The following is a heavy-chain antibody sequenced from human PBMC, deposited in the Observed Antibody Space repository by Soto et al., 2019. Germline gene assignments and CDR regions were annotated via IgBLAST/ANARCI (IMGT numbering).Heavy chain of an antibody. CDR1: GFTFSNYW. J-gene: IGHJ1*01. V-gene: IGHV3-7*01. CDR2: INRDGGEE. CDR3: ARDSSARSDD. Sequence: GGSLRLSCAASGFTFSNYWMSRVRQAPGKGLEWVANINRDGGEEYYLDSVKGRFTISRDNAKNSLYLQMNSLRAEDTAVYYCARDSSARSDDWGQGTLVTVSS.